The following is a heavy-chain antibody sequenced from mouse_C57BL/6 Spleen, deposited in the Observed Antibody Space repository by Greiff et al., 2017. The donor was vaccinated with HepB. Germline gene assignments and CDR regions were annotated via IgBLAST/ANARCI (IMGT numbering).Heavy chain of an antibody. Sequence: EVQLVESGGGLVQPGGSLSLSCAASGFTFTDYYMSWVRQPPGKALEWLGFIRNKANGYTTEYSASVKGRFTISRDNSQSILYLQMNALRAEDSATYYCARYNDPYYFDYWGKGTTLTVPS. J-gene: IGHJ2*01. CDR3: ARYNDPYYFDY. CDR1: GFTFTDYY. CDR2: IRNKANGYTT. V-gene: IGHV7-3*01.